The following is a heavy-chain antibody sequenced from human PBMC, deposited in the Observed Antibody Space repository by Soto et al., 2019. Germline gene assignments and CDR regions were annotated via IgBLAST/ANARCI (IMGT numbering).Heavy chain of an antibody. CDR1: GFTFSSYS. J-gene: IGHJ6*02. CDR2: ISSSSSYI. CDR3: ARDGGTMIVGRGMDV. D-gene: IGHD3-22*01. Sequence: GESLKISCAASGFTFSSYSMNWVRQAPGKGLEWVSSISSSSSYIYYADSVKGRFTISRDNAKNSLYLQMNSLRAEDTAVYYCARDGGTMIVGRGMDVWGQGTTVTVSS. V-gene: IGHV3-21*01.